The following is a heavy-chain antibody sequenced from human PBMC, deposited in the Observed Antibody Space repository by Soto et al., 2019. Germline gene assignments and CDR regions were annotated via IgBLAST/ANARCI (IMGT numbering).Heavy chain of an antibody. J-gene: IGHJ6*02. D-gene: IGHD3-22*01. CDR3: ARDGDYYDSSGYLNRYYYYGMDV. Sequence: GGSLRLSCAASGFTFSSYSMNWVRQAPGKGLEWVSSISSSSSYIYYADSVKGRFTISRDNAKNSLYLQMNSLRAEDTAVYYCARDGDYYDSSGYLNRYYYYGMDVWGQGTTVTVSS. CDR2: ISSSSSYI. CDR1: GFTFSSYS. V-gene: IGHV3-21*01.